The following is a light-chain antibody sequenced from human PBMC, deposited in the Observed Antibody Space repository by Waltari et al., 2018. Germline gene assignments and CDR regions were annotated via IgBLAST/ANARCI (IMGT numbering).Light chain of an antibody. CDR2: EGS. V-gene: IGLV2-23*01. CDR3: CSYAGAV. J-gene: IGLJ3*02. CDR1: SRGVGSYTL. Sequence: QSALTQPASVSGSPGQSITISCTGTSRGVGSYTLVSWYQQHPGKAPKLMIYEGSKRPSGVSNRFSGSKSGNTASLTISGLQAEDEADYYCCSYAGAVFGGGTKLTIL.